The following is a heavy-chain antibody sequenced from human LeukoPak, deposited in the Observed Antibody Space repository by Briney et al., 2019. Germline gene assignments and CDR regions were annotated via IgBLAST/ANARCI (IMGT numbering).Heavy chain of an antibody. V-gene: IGHV3-23*01. J-gene: IGHJ4*02. Sequence: GGSLRLSCAASGFTFSSYAMSWVRQAPGQGLEWVSIISGNGGSTYYADSVNGRFTSSRDNSKNTLYVQMNSLRPEETAVYYCAKPPWQVPGLYFDFWGQGTLVTVSS. CDR2: ISGNGGST. CDR1: GFTFSSYA. D-gene: IGHD3-10*01. CDR3: AKPPWQVPGLYFDF.